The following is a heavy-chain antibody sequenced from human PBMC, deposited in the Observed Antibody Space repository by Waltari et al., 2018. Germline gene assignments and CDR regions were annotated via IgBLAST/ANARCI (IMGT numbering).Heavy chain of an antibody. D-gene: IGHD2-15*01. J-gene: IGHJ4*02. V-gene: IGHV4-4*02. CDR1: GDSMSSAYW. Sequence: QLQLQESGPGLVKPSGTLSLTCGVSGDSMSSAYWWSWVRQPPGKGIEWIGQVYGGGKTNYNPSFASRVTVELDTYNKKFSLNVTSATAADTAVYYCARDRGRGLYLDSWGPG. CDR2: VYGGGKT. CDR3: ARDRGRGLYLDS.